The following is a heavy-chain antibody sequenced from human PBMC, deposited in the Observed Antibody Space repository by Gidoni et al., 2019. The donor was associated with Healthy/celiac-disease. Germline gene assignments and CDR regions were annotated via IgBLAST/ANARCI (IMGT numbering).Heavy chain of an antibody. J-gene: IGHJ3*02. Sequence: QVQLVQSGAEVKKPGASVKVSCTATGYTFTGYYINWVRQAPGQGLEWMGWINPNSGGTNSAQKFQGWVTMTRDTSISTAYMELSRLRSADTAVYYCARTLRERDAFDIWGQGTMVTVSS. CDR2: INPNSGGT. D-gene: IGHD3-16*01. V-gene: IGHV1-2*04. CDR1: GYTFTGYY. CDR3: ARTLRERDAFDI.